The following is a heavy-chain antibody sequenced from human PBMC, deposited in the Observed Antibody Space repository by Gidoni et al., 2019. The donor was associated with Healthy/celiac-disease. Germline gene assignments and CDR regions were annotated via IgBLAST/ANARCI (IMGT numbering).Heavy chain of an antibody. V-gene: IGHV3-23*01. CDR1: GSPFTSSP. Sequence: ELQLLESGGGLVQPGGSLSLSCAASGSPFTSSPMSWVRQAPGKGLEWVSAISGSGGSTYYADSVKGRFTISRDNSKNTLYLQMNSLRAEDTAVYYCAIDYGDYYYYYYYGMDVWGQGTTVTVSS. CDR2: ISGSGGST. CDR3: AIDYGDYYYYYYYGMDV. D-gene: IGHD4-17*01. J-gene: IGHJ6*02.